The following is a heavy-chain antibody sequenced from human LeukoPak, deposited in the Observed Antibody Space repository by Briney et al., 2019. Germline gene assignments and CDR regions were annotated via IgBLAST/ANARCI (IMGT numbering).Heavy chain of an antibody. V-gene: IGHV3-33*01. D-gene: IGHD3-10*01. CDR1: GFTFSTYG. J-gene: IGHJ6*02. CDR3: ARHLHYYGSGNYYYYFYAMDV. Sequence: GTSLRLSCAASGFTFSTYGMHWVRQAPGKGLGWVAVIWYDGSNKYYADSVKGRFTISRDNSRSTLYLQMNSLRADDTAVYYCARHLHYYGSGNYYYYFYAMDVWGQGTTVTVSS. CDR2: IWYDGSNK.